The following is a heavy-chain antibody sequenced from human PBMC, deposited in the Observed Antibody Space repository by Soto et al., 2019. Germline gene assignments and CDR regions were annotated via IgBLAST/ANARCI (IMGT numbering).Heavy chain of an antibody. D-gene: IGHD6-13*01. CDR2: ISGSGGST. CDR1: GFTFSSYA. CDR3: AKGPAAGIRGTYYFDY. V-gene: IGHV3-23*01. J-gene: IGHJ4*02. Sequence: EVQLLESGGGLVQPGGSLRLSCAASGFTFSSYAMSWVRQAPGKGLEWVSAISGSGGSTYYADSVKGRFTICRDNSKNSLYLQMNSLRAEDTAVYYCAKGPAAGIRGTYYFDYWGQGTLVTVSS.